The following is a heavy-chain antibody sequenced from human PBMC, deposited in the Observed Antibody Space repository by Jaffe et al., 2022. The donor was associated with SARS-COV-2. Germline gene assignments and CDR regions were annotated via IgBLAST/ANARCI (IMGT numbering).Heavy chain of an antibody. Sequence: QVQLVQSGAEVKKPGASVKVSCKASGYTFIAYYMHWVRQAPGQGLEWMGVFNPSGSTTDYAQKFQGRVTLTRDTSTTTVYLELSGLQSDDTAVYYCARNGAGHNYFDYWGQGTQVTVSS. CDR1: GYTFIAYY. J-gene: IGHJ4*02. D-gene: IGHD6-19*01. V-gene: IGHV1-46*01. CDR3: ARNGAGHNYFDY. CDR2: FNPSGSTT.